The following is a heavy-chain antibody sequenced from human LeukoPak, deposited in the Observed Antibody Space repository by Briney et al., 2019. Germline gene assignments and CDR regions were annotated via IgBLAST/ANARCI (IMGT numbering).Heavy chain of an antibody. Sequence: GGSLRPSCAASGFTFSSYGMHWVRQAPGKGLEWVAFIRYDGSNKYYADSVKGRFTISRDNSKNTLYLQMNSLRAEDTAVYYCAKDPKSYSGYDPIDYWGQGTLVTVSS. CDR1: GFTFSSYG. J-gene: IGHJ4*02. CDR3: AKDPKSYSGYDPIDY. CDR2: IRYDGSNK. D-gene: IGHD5-12*01. V-gene: IGHV3-30*02.